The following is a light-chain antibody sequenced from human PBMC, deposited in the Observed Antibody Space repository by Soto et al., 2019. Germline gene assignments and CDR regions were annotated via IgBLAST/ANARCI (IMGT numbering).Light chain of an antibody. CDR1: QGISSS. V-gene: IGKV1-9*01. CDR3: QQLKTYPPT. CDR2: AAS. J-gene: IGKJ1*01. Sequence: IHFTQSPSSLSASLGSRFTVTCRASQGISSSLAWYQQKPGKAPKLLIYAASTLQSGVPSRFSGSGSATDFTLTISGLQPEDFATYYCQQLKTYPPTFGQGNTGDIK.